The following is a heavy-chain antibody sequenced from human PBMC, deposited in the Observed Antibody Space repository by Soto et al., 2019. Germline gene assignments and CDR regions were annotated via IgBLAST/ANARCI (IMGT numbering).Heavy chain of an antibody. V-gene: IGHV1-18*01. CDR1: GYTFTSYG. J-gene: IGHJ6*03. CDR2: ISAYNGNT. CDR3: ARGIVVLAAETADYYYYYYMDV. Sequence: VASVKVSCKASGYTFTSYGISWVRQAPGQGLEWMGWISAYNGNTNYAQKLQGRVTMTTDTSTSTAYMELRSLRSDDTAVYYCARGIVVLAAETADYYYYYYMDVWGKGTTVTVSS. D-gene: IGHD2-2*01.